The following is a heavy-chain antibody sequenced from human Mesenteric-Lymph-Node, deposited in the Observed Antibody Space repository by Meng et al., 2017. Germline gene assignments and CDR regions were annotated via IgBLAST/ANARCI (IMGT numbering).Heavy chain of an antibody. V-gene: IGHV1-69*05. CDR1: GGTFSSYA. Sequence: QVQRVPAGGEVKETGSCVKGSCTASGGTFSSYAISWVRQAPGQGLEWMGGIIPIFGTANYAQKFQGRVTITTDESTSTAYMELSSLRSEDTAVYYCARDSMGLDFQHWGQGTLVTVSS. D-gene: IGHD2/OR15-2a*01. J-gene: IGHJ1*01. CDR2: IIPIFGTA. CDR3: ARDSMGLDFQH.